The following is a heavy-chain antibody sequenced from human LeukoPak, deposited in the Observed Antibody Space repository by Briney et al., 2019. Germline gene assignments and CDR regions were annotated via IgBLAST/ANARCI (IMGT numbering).Heavy chain of an antibody. CDR1: GFSFSDYW. CDR2: INTGGSTT. Sequence: PGGSLRLSCVASGFSFSDYWMHWVRQVPGKGLVWVSRINTGGSTTDYADSVKGRFTISRDNAKNTLYLQMNSLRAEDTAAYYCARGMTYYFGSGKLDYWGQGALVTVSS. J-gene: IGHJ4*02. V-gene: IGHV3-74*01. D-gene: IGHD3-10*01. CDR3: ARGMTYYFGSGKLDY.